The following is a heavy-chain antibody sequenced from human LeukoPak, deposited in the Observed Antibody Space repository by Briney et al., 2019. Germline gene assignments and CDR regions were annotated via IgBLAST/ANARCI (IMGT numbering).Heavy chain of an antibody. CDR2: FYPEDGET. D-gene: IGHD2-8*01. V-gene: IGHV1-24*01. CDR3: ATAPRIVLMVYAWYFDY. Sequence: ASVKVSCKVSGYTLTELSMHWVRQAPGKGLEGMGGFYPEDGETIYAQKFQGRVTMTEDTSTDTAYMELSSLRSEDTAVYYCATAPRIVLMVYAWYFDYWGQGTLVTVSS. J-gene: IGHJ4*02. CDR1: GYTLTELS.